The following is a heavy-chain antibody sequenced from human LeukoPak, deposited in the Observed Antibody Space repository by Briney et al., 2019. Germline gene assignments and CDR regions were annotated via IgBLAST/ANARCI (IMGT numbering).Heavy chain of an antibody. V-gene: IGHV3-48*03. D-gene: IGHD3-22*01. Sequence: GGSLRLSCAASGFTFSSYEMNWVRQAPGKGLEWVSYISSSGSTIYYADSVKGRFTIYRDNAENSLYLQMNSLRAEDTAVYYCARERSYYDSSGYYDAFDIWGQGTMVTVSS. CDR1: GFTFSSYE. J-gene: IGHJ3*02. CDR3: ARERSYYDSSGYYDAFDI. CDR2: ISSSGSTI.